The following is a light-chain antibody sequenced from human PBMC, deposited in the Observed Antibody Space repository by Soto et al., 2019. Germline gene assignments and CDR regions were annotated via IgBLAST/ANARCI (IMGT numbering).Light chain of an antibody. CDR1: QGVRND. CDR2: AAS. Sequence: DIQMTQSRSSLSACVGDRVTITCRASQGVRNDLGWYQQKPGKAPKRLIYAASNLQSGVPSRFSGSGSGTDFTLTISSLQPEDFATYCCQQFHLYSTFGQGTKVDI. CDR3: QQFHLYST. J-gene: IGKJ1*01. V-gene: IGKV1-17*01.